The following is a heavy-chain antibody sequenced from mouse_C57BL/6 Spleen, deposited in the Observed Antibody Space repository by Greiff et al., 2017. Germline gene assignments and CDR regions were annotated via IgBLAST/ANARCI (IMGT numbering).Heavy chain of an antibody. CDR2: IHPNSGST. J-gene: IGHJ3*01. CDR1: GYTFTSYW. Sequence: VQLQQPGAELVKPGASVKLSCKASGYTFTSYWMHWVKQSPGQGLEWIGMIHPNSGSTNYNEKFKSKATLTVDKSSSTAYMQLSSLTSEDSAVYYCARGYGNYEGFAYWGQGTLVTVSA. CDR3: ARGYGNYEGFAY. V-gene: IGHV1-64*01. D-gene: IGHD2-1*01.